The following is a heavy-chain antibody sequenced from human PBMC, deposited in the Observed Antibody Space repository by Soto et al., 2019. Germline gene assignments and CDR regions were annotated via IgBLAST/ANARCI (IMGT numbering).Heavy chain of an antibody. Sequence: EVQLLESGGGLVQPGGSLRLSCAASGFTFSSYAMSWVRQAPGKGLEWVSGISGSGGSTYYADFVKGRFTISGDNSKNTLFLQMNSLRAEDTALYYCAKLYCGGDCLTSFDYWGQGTLVTVSS. CDR2: ISGSGGST. CDR3: AKLYCGGDCLTSFDY. D-gene: IGHD2-21*01. CDR1: GFTFSSYA. J-gene: IGHJ4*02. V-gene: IGHV3-23*01.